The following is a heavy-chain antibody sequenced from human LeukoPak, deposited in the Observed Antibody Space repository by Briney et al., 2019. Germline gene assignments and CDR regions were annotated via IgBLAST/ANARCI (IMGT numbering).Heavy chain of an antibody. CDR2: IILILDIA. CDR1: GGTFNNYI. D-gene: IGHD1-14*01. V-gene: IGHV1-69*04. CDR3: AREPEGLTTESH. Sequence: GASVKVPCKTSGGTFNNYIISWVRQAPGQGLEWVGTIILILDIANYAQKFQGRVAITADTSTSTAYMELSDLGSEDTAVYFCAREPEGLTTESHWGQGTLVTVSS. J-gene: IGHJ4*02.